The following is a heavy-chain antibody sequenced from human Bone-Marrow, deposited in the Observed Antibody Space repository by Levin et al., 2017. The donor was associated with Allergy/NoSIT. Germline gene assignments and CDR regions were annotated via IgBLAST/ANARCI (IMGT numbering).Heavy chain of an antibody. CDR1: GGSISSGDYY. J-gene: IGHJ5*02. CDR2: IYYSGST. CDR3: ARGCDYGDYLNWFDP. Sequence: SETLSLTCTVSGGSISSGDYYWSWIRQPPGKGLEWIGYIYYSGSTYYNPSLKSRVTISVDTSKNQFSLKLSSVTAADTAVYYCARGCDYGDYLNWFDPWGQGTLVTVSS. V-gene: IGHV4-30-4*01. D-gene: IGHD4-17*01.